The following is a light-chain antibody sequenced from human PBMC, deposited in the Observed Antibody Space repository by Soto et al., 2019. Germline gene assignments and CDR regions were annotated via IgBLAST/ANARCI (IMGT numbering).Light chain of an antibody. CDR2: GNS. V-gene: IGLV1-40*01. CDR1: SSNIGAGYD. Sequence: QPVLTQPPSVSGAPGQRVTISCTGSSSNIGAGYDVHWYQQLPGTAPKLLIYGNSNRPSGVPDRFSGSKSGNSASLAITGLQAEDEADYYCQSYDSSLSCWKAVFGGGTQLTVL. J-gene: IGLJ2*01. CDR3: QSYDSSLSCWKAV.